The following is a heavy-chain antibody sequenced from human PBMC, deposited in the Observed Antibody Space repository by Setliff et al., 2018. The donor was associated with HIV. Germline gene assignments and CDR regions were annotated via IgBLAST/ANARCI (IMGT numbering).Heavy chain of an antibody. J-gene: IGHJ4*02. Sequence: SVKVSCKASGGTFSSYAISWVRQAPGQGLEWMGGIIPIFGTTNYAQKFQGRVTITTDESTSTAYMELSSLRSEDTAVYYCAVNYDSSGYYGRHFDYWGQGTLVTVSS. CDR2: IIPIFGTT. CDR1: GGTFSSYA. V-gene: IGHV1-69*05. CDR3: AVNYDSSGYYGRHFDY. D-gene: IGHD3-22*01.